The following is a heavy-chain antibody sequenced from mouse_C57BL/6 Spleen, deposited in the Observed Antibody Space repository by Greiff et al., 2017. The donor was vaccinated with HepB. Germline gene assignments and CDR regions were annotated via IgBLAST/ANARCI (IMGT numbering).Heavy chain of an antibody. CDR2: IYPRDGST. CDR1: GYTFTSYD. CDR3: ARDDYGRDWYFDV. D-gene: IGHD2-4*01. Sequence: VKLQQSGPELVKPGASVKLSCKASGYTFTSYDINWVKQRPGQGLEWIGWIYPRDGSTKYNEKFKGKATLTVDTSSSTAYMELHSLTSEDSAVYFCARDDYGRDWYFDVWGTGTTVTVSS. J-gene: IGHJ1*03. V-gene: IGHV1-85*01.